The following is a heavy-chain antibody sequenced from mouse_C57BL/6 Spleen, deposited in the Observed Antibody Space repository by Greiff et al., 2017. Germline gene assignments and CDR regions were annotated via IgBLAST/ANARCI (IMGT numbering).Heavy chain of an antibody. CDR1: GFTFSSYG. CDR2: ISSGGSYT. CDR3: ARAYYSNYDYFDY. V-gene: IGHV5-6*01. J-gene: IGHJ2*01. Sequence: EVNVVESGGDLVKPGGSLKLSCAASGFTFSSYGMSWVRQTPDKRLEWVATISSGGSYTYYPDSVKGRFTISRDNAKNTLYLQMSSLKSEDTAMYYCARAYYSNYDYFDYWGQGTTLTVSS. D-gene: IGHD2-5*01.